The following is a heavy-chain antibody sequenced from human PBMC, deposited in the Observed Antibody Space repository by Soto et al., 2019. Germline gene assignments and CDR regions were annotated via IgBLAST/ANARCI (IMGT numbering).Heavy chain of an antibody. CDR3: ATDEARTYYDFWSGPFDY. Sequence: QVQLVQSGAEVKKPGASVKVSCKASGYTFTSYAMHWVRQAPGQRLEWMGWINAGNGNTKYSQKFQGRVTITRDTSASTAYMELSSMRNEDTAVYYCATDEARTYYDFWSGPFDYWGQGTLVTVSS. V-gene: IGHV1-3*01. CDR1: GYTFTSYA. D-gene: IGHD3-3*01. CDR2: INAGNGNT. J-gene: IGHJ4*02.